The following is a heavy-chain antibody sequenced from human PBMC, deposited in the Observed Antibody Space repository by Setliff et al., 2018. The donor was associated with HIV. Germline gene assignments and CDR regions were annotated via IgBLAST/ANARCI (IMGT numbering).Heavy chain of an antibody. V-gene: IGHV4-39*01. CDR2: IYFNGIT. D-gene: IGHD3-3*01. J-gene: IGHJ4*02. CDR3: VTVVQDDLGVALFDY. CDR1: GDSVSSRSYY. Sequence: SETLSLTCSVSGDSVSSRSYYWGWIRQSPGKGLEWIGSIYFNGITHDNPSLKSRVTTSVDTSKTQFSLNLHSVTAGDTGFYYCVTVVQDDLGVALFDYWGPGILVTVSS.